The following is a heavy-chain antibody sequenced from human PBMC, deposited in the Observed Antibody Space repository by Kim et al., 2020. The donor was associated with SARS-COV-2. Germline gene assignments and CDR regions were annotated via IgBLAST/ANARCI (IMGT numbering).Heavy chain of an antibody. V-gene: IGHV1-3*01. CDR2: GNP. J-gene: IGHJ5*02. D-gene: IGHD5-12*01. Sequence: GNPKYSQKFQGRVTITRDTSASTAYMELSSLRSEDTAVYYCARGSGSWFDPWGQGTLVTVSS. CDR3: ARGSGSWFDP.